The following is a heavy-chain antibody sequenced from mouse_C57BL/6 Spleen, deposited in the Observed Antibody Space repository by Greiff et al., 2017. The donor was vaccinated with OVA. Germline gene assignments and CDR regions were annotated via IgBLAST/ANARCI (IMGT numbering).Heavy chain of an antibody. CDR2: ISNLAYSI. Sequence: EVQRVESGGGLVQPGGSLKLSCAASGFTFSDYGMAWVRQAPRKGPEWVAFISNLAYSIYYADTVTGRFTISRENAKNTLYLEMSSLRSEDTAMYYCARLLRTEGAMDYWGQGTSVTVSS. J-gene: IGHJ4*01. CDR3: ARLLRTEGAMDY. D-gene: IGHD1-1*01. V-gene: IGHV5-15*01. CDR1: GFTFSDYG.